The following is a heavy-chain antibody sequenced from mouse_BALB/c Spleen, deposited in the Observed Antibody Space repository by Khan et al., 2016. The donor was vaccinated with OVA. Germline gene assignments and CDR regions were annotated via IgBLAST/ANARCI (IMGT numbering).Heavy chain of an antibody. Sequence: EVQLQESGAELVRPGALVKLSCKASGFNIKDYYMYWVKQRPEEGLEWIGWIDPENGNTIYDPKFQGKASITADTPSNTAYLQLSSLTCEDTAVYYCVRRGYGNYWFAYWGQGTLVTVSA. J-gene: IGHJ3*01. CDR1: GFNIKDYY. V-gene: IGHV14-1*02. CDR3: VRRGYGNYWFAY. CDR2: IDPENGNT. D-gene: IGHD2-1*01.